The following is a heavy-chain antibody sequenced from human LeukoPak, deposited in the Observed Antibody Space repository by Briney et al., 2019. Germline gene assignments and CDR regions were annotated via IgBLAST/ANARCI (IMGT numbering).Heavy chain of an antibody. D-gene: IGHD1-26*01. CDR3: AKDNSGSYYYYYGMDV. J-gene: IGHJ6*02. CDR2: ISYDGSNK. Sequence: GGSLRLSCAASGFTFSSYGMHWVRQAPGKGLEWGAVISYDGSNKYYADSVKGRFTISRDNSKNTLYLQMNSLRAEDTAVYYCAKDNSGSYYYYYGMDVWGQGTTVTVSS. V-gene: IGHV3-30*18. CDR1: GFTFSSYG.